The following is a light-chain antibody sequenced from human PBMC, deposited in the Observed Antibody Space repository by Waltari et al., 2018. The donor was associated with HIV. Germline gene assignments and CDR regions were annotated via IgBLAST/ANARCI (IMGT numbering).Light chain of an antibody. CDR1: QDISNY. J-gene: IGKJ2*01. V-gene: IGKV1-33*01. CDR3: QHYDSLPT. CDR2: EAS. Sequence: DIQMTQSPSSLSASVGDRVTITCQASQDISNYLNWYQQKSGKAPKLLIYEASRSATGVPFRFSGGGSGTDFTLTISSLQPEDIASYYCQHYDSLPTFGQGTKLDFK.